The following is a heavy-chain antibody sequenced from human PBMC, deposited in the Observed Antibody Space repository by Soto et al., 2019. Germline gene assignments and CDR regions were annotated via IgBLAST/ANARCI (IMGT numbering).Heavy chain of an antibody. CDR1: GFSFSGYG. V-gene: IGHV3-33*01. CDR2: IWYDGSNK. J-gene: IGHJ6*02. Sequence: QVQLVESGGGVVQPGRSVRLSCVASGFSFSGYGMHWVRQAPGKGLEWVAVIWYDGSNKYYADSVKGRFTISRDNSKNTLYLQMNSLRAEDTAVYYCARDGNSYGDYNYYYYGMDFWGQGTTVTVSS. CDR3: ARDGNSYGDYNYYYYGMDF. D-gene: IGHD4-17*01.